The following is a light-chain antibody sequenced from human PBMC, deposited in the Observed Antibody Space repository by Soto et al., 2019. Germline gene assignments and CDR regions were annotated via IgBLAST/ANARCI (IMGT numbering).Light chain of an antibody. CDR3: QQRYNWPIT. V-gene: IGKV3-11*01. CDR1: QRVSGY. Sequence: EIVLTQSPATLSLSPGETATLSCRASQRVSGYIGWYQQKPGQAHRLLIYADSNRATGIPAMFSGSGSGTDFTLTISSLEPEDFSVYYCQQRYNWPITFGQGTRLEIK. CDR2: ADS. J-gene: IGKJ5*01.